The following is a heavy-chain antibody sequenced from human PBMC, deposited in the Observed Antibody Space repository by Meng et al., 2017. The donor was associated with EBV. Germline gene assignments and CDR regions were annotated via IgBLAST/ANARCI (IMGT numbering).Heavy chain of an antibody. D-gene: IGHD3-10*01. Sequence: QLQLQESGPGPVKPSETLSLTCTVSGGPISSSSYYWGWIRQPPGKGLEWIGSIYYSGSTYYNPSLKSRVTISVDTSKNQFSLKLSSVTAADTAVYYCARSSPVRFGELSNWGQGTLVTVAS. CDR2: IYYSGST. CDR3: ARSSPVRFGELSN. V-gene: IGHV4-39*07. J-gene: IGHJ4*02. CDR1: GGPISSSSYY.